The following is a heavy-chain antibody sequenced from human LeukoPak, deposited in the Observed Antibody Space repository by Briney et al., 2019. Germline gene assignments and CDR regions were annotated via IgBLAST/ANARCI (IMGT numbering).Heavy chain of an antibody. CDR1: GGSISGSPFY. CDR3: ARGFGDWGLSWFDP. Sequence: PSETLSLTCTVSGGSISGSPFYWGWIRQPPGKGLEWMGSMYYSGSTYHNPSLKSRVTISVDTSKNQFSLKLTSVTAADTAVYYCARGFGDWGLSWFDPWGQGTLVTVSS. V-gene: IGHV4-39*07. J-gene: IGHJ5*02. CDR2: MYYSGST. D-gene: IGHD3-10*01.